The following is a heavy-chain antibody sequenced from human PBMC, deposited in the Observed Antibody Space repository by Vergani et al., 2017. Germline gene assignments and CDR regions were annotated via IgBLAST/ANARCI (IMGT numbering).Heavy chain of an antibody. D-gene: IGHD3-16*01. Sequence: QVQLVQSGAEVKKPGASVKVSCKTSGYSFTDYYFHWVRQAPGQGLEWMGWISPNNGDTHYAQKFQGSVIMTRDTSFSTAYMELRSLKSDDTAVYYCTRDRQEGDFYYYVDVWGKGTTVTVSS. CDR3: TRDRQEGDFYYYVDV. V-gene: IGHV1-2*02. CDR1: GYSFTDYY. J-gene: IGHJ6*03. CDR2: ISPNNGDT.